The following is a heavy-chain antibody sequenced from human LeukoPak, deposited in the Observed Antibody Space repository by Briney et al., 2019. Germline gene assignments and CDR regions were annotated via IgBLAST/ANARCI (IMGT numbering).Heavy chain of an antibody. V-gene: IGHV4-30-2*01. CDR1: GGSISSGGYS. CDR3: ARGPSIYHGSYPLWYFDY. Sequence: SQTLSLTCAVSGGSISSGGYSWSWIRQPPGKGLEWIGYIYHSGSTYYNPSLKSRVTISVDRSKNQFSLRLSSVTAADTAVYYCARGPSIYHGSYPLWYFDYWGQGTLVTVSS. CDR2: IYHSGST. J-gene: IGHJ4*02. D-gene: IGHD1-26*01.